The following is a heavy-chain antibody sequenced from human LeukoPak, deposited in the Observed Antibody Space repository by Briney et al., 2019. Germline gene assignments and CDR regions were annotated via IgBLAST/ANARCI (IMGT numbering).Heavy chain of an antibody. CDR3: ARDRGFDAFDI. J-gene: IGHJ3*02. CDR1: GFTFSSYW. V-gene: IGHV3-74*01. Sequence: PGRSLRLSCAASGFTFSSYWMHWVRQAPGKGLVWVSRINSDGSSTSYADSVKGRFTISRDNAKNTLYLQMNSLRAEDTAVYYCARDRGFDAFDIWGQGTMVTVSS. CDR2: INSDGSST.